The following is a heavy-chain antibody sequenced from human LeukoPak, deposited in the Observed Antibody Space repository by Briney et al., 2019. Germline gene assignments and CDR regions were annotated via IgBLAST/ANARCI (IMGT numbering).Heavy chain of an antibody. CDR3: ARNEYDYVWGSYRYLSLDY. J-gene: IGHJ4*02. CDR1: GYTFTGYY. V-gene: IGHV1-18*04. CDR2: ISAYNGNT. Sequence: ASVKVSCKASGYTFTGYYMHWVRQAPGQGLEWMGWISAYNGNTNYAQKLQGRVTMTTDTSTSTAYMELRSLRSDDTAVYYCARNEYDYVWGSYRYLSLDYWGQGTLVTVSS. D-gene: IGHD3-16*02.